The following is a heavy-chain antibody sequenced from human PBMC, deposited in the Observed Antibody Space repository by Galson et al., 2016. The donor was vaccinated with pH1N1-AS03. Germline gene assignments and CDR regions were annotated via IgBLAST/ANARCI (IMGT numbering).Heavy chain of an antibody. CDR3: ASNGGGYSFDF. CDR1: GFTFSSYN. D-gene: IGHD4-23*01. Sequence: SLRLSCAGSGFTFSSYNMHWVRQAPGKGLEWVAVMSYDGSKRFYADSVKGRFTVSRDNSKHTLFLQMNSLVADNTAVYFCASNGGGYSFDFWGQGTLVTVSS. J-gene: IGHJ4*02. CDR2: MSYDGSKR. V-gene: IGHV3-30*04.